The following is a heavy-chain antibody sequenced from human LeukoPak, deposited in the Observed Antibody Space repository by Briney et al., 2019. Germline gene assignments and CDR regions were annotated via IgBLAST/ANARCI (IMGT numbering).Heavy chain of an antibody. D-gene: IGHD3-22*01. CDR2: IKQDGSEK. Sequence: PGGSLRLSCAASGSTFSDHCMSWVRQAPGKGLEWVANIKQDGSEKYYVDSVKGRFTISRDNAKNSLYLQMNSLRAEDTAVYYCARHWGRGYYYFDYWGQGTLVTVSS. J-gene: IGHJ4*02. V-gene: IGHV3-7*01. CDR3: ARHWGRGYYYFDY. CDR1: GSTFSDHC.